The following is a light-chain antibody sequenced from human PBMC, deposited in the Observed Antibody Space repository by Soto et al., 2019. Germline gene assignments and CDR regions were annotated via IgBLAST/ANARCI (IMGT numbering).Light chain of an antibody. V-gene: IGKV1-5*01. Sequence: DIHMTQSPSTLSASVGDRVTITCRASQSISSWLAWYQQKPGKAPKLLIYDASSLESGVPSRFSGSGSETEFTLSISSLQPDAFATYYCQQYNSYSVFGQGTKV. CDR2: DAS. CDR3: QQYNSYSV. CDR1: QSISSW. J-gene: IGKJ1*01.